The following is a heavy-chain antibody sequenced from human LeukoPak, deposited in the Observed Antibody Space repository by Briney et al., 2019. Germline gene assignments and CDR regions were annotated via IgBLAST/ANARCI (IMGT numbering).Heavy chain of an antibody. CDR1: GGSTSSYY. CDR2: IYYSGST. V-gene: IGHV4-59*01. D-gene: IGHD2-2*01. Sequence: SETLSLTCTVSGGSTSSYYWSWIRQPPGKGLEWIGYIYYSGSTNYNPSLKSRVTISVDTSKNQFSLKLSSVTAADTAVYYCARVTADYHCSSTSCYFGHFDYWGQGTLVTVSS. J-gene: IGHJ4*02. CDR3: ARVTADYHCSSTSCYFGHFDY.